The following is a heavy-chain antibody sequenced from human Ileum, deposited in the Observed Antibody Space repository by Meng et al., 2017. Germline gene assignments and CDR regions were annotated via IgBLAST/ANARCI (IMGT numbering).Heavy chain of an antibody. CDR3: ARGVGDLGDY. Sequence: VLSVSELDTSGASMKVSRKASGYTFTSKDLNWVRQAPGQGLEWMGCVSPSSGNTHYAQKFQCRVTMTMDISISTVYMELTSLKSDDTAVYYCARGVGDLGDYWGQGTLVTVSS. D-gene: IGHD3-16*01. CDR1: GYTFTSKD. J-gene: IGHJ4*02. CDR2: VSPSSGNT. V-gene: IGHV1-8*01.